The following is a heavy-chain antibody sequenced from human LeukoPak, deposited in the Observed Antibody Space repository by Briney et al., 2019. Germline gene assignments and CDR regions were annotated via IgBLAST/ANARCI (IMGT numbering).Heavy chain of an antibody. CDR3: AKDAGATTYFDY. Sequence: PGGSLRLSYAASGFTFSSYAMSWVRQAPGKGLEWVSAISGSGGSTYYADSVKGRFTISRDNSKNTLYLQMNSLGAEDTAVYYCAKDAGATTYFDYWGQGTLVTVSS. CDR1: GFTFSSYA. V-gene: IGHV3-23*01. CDR2: ISGSGGST. D-gene: IGHD1-26*01. J-gene: IGHJ4*02.